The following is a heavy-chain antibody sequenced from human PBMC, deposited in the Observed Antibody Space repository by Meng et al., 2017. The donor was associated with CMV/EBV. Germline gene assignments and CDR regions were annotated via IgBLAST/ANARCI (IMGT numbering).Heavy chain of an antibody. CDR2: INHRGST. J-gene: IGHJ6*02. CDR1: GGSFIGYD. Sequence: SEPLSLTCAVYGGSFIGYDWTWIRQPPGKGLEWFGEINHRGSTNYNPSLKSRLTISLDTSKNQFSLKMKSVTAADTAVYYCARGSNGVTMIVVVFTADNQANDAWGQGTMVTVSS. V-gene: IGHV4-34*01. CDR3: ARGSNGVTMIVVVFTADNQANDA. D-gene: IGHD3-22*01.